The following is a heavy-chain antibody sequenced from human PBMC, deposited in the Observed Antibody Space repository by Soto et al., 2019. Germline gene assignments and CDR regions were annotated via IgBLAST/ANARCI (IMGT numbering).Heavy chain of an antibody. J-gene: IGHJ1*01. CDR1: GFTFSSYG. Sequence: GGSLRLSCAASGFTFSSYGMHWVRQAPGKGLEWVAVIWYDGSNKYYADSVKGRFTISRDNSKNTLYLQMNSLRAEDTAVYYCASNPPYSSGWNEYFQHWGQGTLVTVSS. CDR2: IWYDGSNK. CDR3: ASNPPYSSGWNEYFQH. D-gene: IGHD6-19*01. V-gene: IGHV3-33*01.